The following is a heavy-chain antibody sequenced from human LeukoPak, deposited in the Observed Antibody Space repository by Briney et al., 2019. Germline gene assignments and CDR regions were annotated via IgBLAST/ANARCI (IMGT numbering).Heavy chain of an antibody. CDR3: ARGSGSYYKLYALDI. CDR2: ISSSSSYI. V-gene: IGHV3-21*01. Sequence: GGSLRLSCAASGFTFSSYSMNWVRQAPGKGLEWVSSISSSSSYIYYADSVKGRFTISRDNAKNSLYLQMNSLRAEDTAVYYCARGSGSYYKLYALDIWGQGTMVTVSS. CDR1: GFTFSSYS. J-gene: IGHJ3*02. D-gene: IGHD1-26*01.